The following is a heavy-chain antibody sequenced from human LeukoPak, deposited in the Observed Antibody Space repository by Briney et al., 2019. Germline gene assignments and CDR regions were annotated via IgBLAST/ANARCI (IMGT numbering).Heavy chain of an antibody. CDR2: MHSSGTT. CDR3: ARGTPYYDY. D-gene: IGHD2-2*01. Sequence: PSETLSLTCIVSGGSISSSSFYWGWIRQPPGKGLEWIGSMHSSGTTYYNPSLKSRVTISLDTSKNQFSLKLSSVTAADTALYYCARGTPYYDYWGQGTLVTVSS. J-gene: IGHJ4*02. CDR1: GGSISSSSFY. V-gene: IGHV4-39*07.